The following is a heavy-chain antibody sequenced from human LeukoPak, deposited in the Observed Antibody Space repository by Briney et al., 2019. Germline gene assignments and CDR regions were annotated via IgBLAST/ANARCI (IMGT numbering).Heavy chain of an antibody. V-gene: IGHV3-48*04. CDR3: AELGITMIGGV. CDR2: ISSSGSTI. Sequence: PGGSLRLSCAASGFSFSTYWMSWVRQAPGKGLEWVSYISSSGSTIYYADSVKGRFTISRDNAKNSLYLQMNSLRAEDTAVYYCAELGITMIGGVWGKGTTVTISS. D-gene: IGHD3-10*02. CDR1: GFSFSTYW. J-gene: IGHJ6*04.